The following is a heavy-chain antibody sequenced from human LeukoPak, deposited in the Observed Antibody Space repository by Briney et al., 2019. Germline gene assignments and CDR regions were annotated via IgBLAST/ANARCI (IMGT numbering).Heavy chain of an antibody. CDR3: ARDQGTPGPSYFDS. D-gene: IGHD2-15*01. J-gene: IGHJ4*02. V-gene: IGHV3-21*01. CDR2: ISSSSSST. CDR1: GFTFSSYA. Sequence: GGSLRLSCAASGFTFSSYAMNWVRQAPGKGLEWVSCISSSSSSTYYGDSVKGRFTISRDNAKNSLYLQMNSLRAEDTAVYYCARDQGTPGPSYFDSWGQGTLVTVSS.